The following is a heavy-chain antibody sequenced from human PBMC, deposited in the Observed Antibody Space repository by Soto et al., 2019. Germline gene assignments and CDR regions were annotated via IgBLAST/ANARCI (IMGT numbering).Heavy chain of an antibody. CDR1: GGSISSGDYY. CDR3: ARASIEYSSSWGYYYYYGMDV. CDR2: IYYSGST. J-gene: IGHJ6*02. D-gene: IGHD6-6*01. Sequence: QVQLQESGPGLVKPSQTLSLTCTVSGGSISSGDYYWSWIRQPPGKGLEWIGYIYYSGSTYYNPSLKRRVTISVDTSKNQFSLKLSSVTAADTAVYYCARASIEYSSSWGYYYYYGMDVWGQGTTVTVSS. V-gene: IGHV4-30-4*01.